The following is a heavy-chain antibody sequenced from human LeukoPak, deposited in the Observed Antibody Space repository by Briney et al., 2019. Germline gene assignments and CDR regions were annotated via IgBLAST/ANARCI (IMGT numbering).Heavy chain of an antibody. CDR1: GFTFSSYS. V-gene: IGHV3-21*01. CDR3: AKANKGVIHYYYYMDV. Sequence: GGSLRLSCAASGFTFSSYSMNWVRQAPGKGLEWVSSISSSSSYIYYADSVKGRFTISRDNAKNSLYLQMNSLRAEDTAVYYCAKANKGVIHYYYYMDVWGKGTTVTVSS. J-gene: IGHJ6*03. CDR2: ISSSSSYI. D-gene: IGHD3-16*02.